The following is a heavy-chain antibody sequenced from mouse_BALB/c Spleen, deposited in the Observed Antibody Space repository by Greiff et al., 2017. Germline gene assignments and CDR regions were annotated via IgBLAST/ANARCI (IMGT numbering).Heavy chain of an antibody. D-gene: IGHD3-1*01. J-gene: IGHJ3*01. V-gene: IGHV10-1*02. CDR2: IRSKSNNYAT. Sequence: EVQLVESGGGLVQPKGSLKLSCAASGFTFNTYAMNWVRQAPGKGLEWVARIRSKSNNYATYYADSVKDRFTISRDDSQSMLYLQMNNLKTEDTAMYYCVRQGSSGYPFAYWGQGTLVTVSA. CDR1: GFTFNTYA. CDR3: VRQGSSGYPFAY.